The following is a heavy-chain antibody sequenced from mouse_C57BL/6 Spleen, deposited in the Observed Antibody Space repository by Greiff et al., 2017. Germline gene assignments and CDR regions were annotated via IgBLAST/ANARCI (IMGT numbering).Heavy chain of an antibody. Sequence: EVQLQQSGPVLVKPGASVKMSCKASGYTFTDYYMNWVKQSHGKSLEWIGVINPYNGGTSYNQKFKGKATLTVDKSSSTAYMELNSLTSEDSAVYYCARMWGDYGARFAYWGQGTLVPVSA. CDR1: GYTFTDYY. J-gene: IGHJ3*01. CDR2: INPYNGGT. V-gene: IGHV1-19*01. D-gene: IGHD2-4*01. CDR3: ARMWGDYGARFAY.